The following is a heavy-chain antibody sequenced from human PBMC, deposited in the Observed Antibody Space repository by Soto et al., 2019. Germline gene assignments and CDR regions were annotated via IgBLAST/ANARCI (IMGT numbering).Heavy chain of an antibody. D-gene: IGHD3-22*01. Sequence: SVKVSCKASGGTFSSYAISWVRQAPGQGLEWMGGIIPIFGTANYAQKFQGRVTITADESTSTAYMELSSLRSEDTAVYYCARDKTNPDYYDSSGPQGFDPWGQGTPVTVSS. CDR2: IIPIFGTA. CDR3: ARDKTNPDYYDSSGPQGFDP. J-gene: IGHJ5*02. CDR1: GGTFSSYA. V-gene: IGHV1-69*13.